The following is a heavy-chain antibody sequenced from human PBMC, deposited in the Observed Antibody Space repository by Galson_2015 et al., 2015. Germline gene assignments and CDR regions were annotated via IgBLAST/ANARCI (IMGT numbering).Heavy chain of an antibody. CDR2: IYPGDSDT. V-gene: IGHV5-51*01. D-gene: IGHD1-1*01. J-gene: IGHJ4*02. CDR3: ARGYNWNDVDY. CDR1: GYSFPSDW. Sequence: SGAEVEKPGESLQISCKGSGYSFPSDWVGWGRQLPGKGLEWMGIIYPGDSDTRYSPSFQGQVTISADKSISTAYLQWSSLKASDTAMYCCARGYNWNDVDYWGQGTLVTVSS.